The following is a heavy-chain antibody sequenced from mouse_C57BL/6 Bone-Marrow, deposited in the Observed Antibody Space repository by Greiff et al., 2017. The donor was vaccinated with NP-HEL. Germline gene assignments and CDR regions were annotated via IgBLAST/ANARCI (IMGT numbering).Heavy chain of an antibody. CDR3: ARGRVTTVVAKGYFDY. J-gene: IGHJ2*01. Sequence: QVQLKQPGAELVKPGASVKLSCKASGYTFTSYWMHWVKQRPGQGLEWIGMIHPNSGSTNYNEKFKSKATLTVDKSSSTAYMPLSSLTSEDSAVYYCARGRVTTVVAKGYFDYWGQGTTLTVSS. CDR2: IHPNSGST. V-gene: IGHV1-64*01. CDR1: GYTFTSYW. D-gene: IGHD1-1*01.